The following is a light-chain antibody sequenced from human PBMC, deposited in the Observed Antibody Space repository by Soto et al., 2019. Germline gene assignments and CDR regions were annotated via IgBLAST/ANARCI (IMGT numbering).Light chain of an antibody. CDR3: QQSYSNSLA. Sequence: MTQSPLSLPVTPGEPASISCRSSQSISSYLNWYQQKQGKAPKLLIYAASSLQSGVPSRFSGSGSGTDFTLPLSSLQPEDFATYYCQQSYSNSLAFGQGTKVDIK. V-gene: IGKV1-39*01. CDR1: QSISSY. CDR2: AAS. J-gene: IGKJ1*01.